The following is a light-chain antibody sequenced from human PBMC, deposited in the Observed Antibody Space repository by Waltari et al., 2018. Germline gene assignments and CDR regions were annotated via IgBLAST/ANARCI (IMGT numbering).Light chain of an antibody. CDR3: CSYVGGAKVT. CDR2: DGD. CDR1: ASAAGPYKI. Sequence: QSALTQPASVSGSPGQSITFSCTGTASAAGPYKIVSWYQHHPGTAPKLIIYDGDKRPSGVSSRFSASKSGDTASLTISGLQSEDEADYYCCSYVGGAKVTFGGGTKVTVL. J-gene: IGLJ2*01. V-gene: IGLV2-23*01.